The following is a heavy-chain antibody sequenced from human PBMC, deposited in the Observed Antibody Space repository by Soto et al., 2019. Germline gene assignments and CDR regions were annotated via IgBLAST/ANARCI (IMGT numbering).Heavy chain of an antibody. CDR2: IYYSGST. CDR3: ARGRDCSSTSCSLALRLGYYFDY. J-gene: IGHJ4*02. V-gene: IGHV4-31*03. D-gene: IGHD2-2*01. CDR1: GGSISSGGYY. Sequence: QVQLQESGPGLVKPSQTLSLTCTVSGGSISSGGYYWSWIRQHPGKGLEWIGYIYYSGSTYYNPALKSRVTISVDTSKTQCSLKLSSVTAADTAVYYCARGRDCSSTSCSLALRLGYYFDYCGQGTLVTVSS.